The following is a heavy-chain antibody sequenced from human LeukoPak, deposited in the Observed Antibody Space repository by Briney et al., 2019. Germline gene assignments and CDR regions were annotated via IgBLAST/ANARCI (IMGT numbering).Heavy chain of an antibody. CDR1: GGSISSYY. D-gene: IGHD4-23*01. V-gene: IGHV4-34*01. Sequence: SETLSLTCTVSGGSISSYYWSWIRQPPGKGLEWIGEINHSGSTNYNPSLKSRVTISVDTSKNQFSLKLSSVTAADTAVYYCASLYTTVVTPQLDYRGQGTLVTVSS. CDR2: INHSGST. J-gene: IGHJ4*02. CDR3: ASLYTTVVTPQLDY.